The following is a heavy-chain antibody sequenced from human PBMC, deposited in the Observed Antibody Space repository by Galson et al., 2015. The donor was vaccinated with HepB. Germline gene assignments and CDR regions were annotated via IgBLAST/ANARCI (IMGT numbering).Heavy chain of an antibody. CDR2: MSPNSGDT. CDR1: GYTFTSYD. V-gene: IGHV1-8*01. J-gene: IGHJ5*02. CDR3: ARNPVATGAFDP. Sequence: SVKVSCKASGYTFTSYDINWLRQATGQGPEWLGWMSPNSGDTGYAQKFQGRVTKTRDTSKNTAYMELSSLRSDDTAVYYCARNPVATGAFDPWGQGTLVTVSS.